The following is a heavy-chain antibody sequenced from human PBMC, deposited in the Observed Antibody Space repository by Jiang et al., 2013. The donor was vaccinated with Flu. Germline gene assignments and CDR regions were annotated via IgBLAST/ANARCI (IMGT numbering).Heavy chain of an antibody. CDR2: INPNSGGT. Sequence: SGFTFTDYYIHWVRQAPGQGLEWMGWINPNSGGTNYAQRFQGMLTLTRDTSITTAYMELSRLTSDDTAIYYCARGSRFCSSTICYDFDYWGQGTLVTVSS. D-gene: IGHD2-2*01. CDR1: GFTFTDYY. V-gene: IGHV1-2*02. CDR3: ARGSRFCSSTICYDFDY. J-gene: IGHJ4*02.